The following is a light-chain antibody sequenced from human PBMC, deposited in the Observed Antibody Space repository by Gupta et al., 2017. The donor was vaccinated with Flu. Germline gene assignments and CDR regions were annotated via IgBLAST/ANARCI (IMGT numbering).Light chain of an antibody. CDR3: SSYASSSTLV. CDR2: DVS. Sequence: SITNSCTGTSGNVGGYNYVSWYQQHPEEAHNLMIYDVSKRPAGVANRFSGSKAGNTASLTISGLQAEDEADYYCSSYASSSTLVFGGGTKLTVL. V-gene: IGLV2-14*04. CDR1: SGNVGGYNY. J-gene: IGLJ3*02.